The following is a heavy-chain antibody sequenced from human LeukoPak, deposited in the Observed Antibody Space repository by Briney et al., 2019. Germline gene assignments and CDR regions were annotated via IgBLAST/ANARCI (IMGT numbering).Heavy chain of an antibody. CDR1: GYIFTAHY. J-gene: IGHJ4*02. D-gene: IGHD1-26*01. V-gene: IGHV1-2*02. CDR2: MNANSGDA. Sequence: ASVKVSCKTSGYIFTAHYMHWVRQAPGQGLEWMGWMNANSGDATYAQKFQGRVTMTRDTSISTAYMELSSLTSDDTAVYYCARDRKVGATQDYWGQGTLVTVSS. CDR3: ARDRKVGATQDY.